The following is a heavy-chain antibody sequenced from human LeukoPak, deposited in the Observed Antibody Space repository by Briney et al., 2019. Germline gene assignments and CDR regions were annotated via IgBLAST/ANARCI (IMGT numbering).Heavy chain of an antibody. CDR2: ISGSGGST. Sequence: GGSLRLSCAASGFTFSSYAMSWVRQAPGKGLEWVSAISGSGGSTYYADSVKGRFTISRDNSKNTLYLQMNSLRAKDTAVYYCAKRDYYYYYMTSGAKGPRSPSP. V-gene: IGHV3-23*01. J-gene: IGHJ6*03. CDR3: AKRDYYYYYMTS. CDR1: GFTFSSYA.